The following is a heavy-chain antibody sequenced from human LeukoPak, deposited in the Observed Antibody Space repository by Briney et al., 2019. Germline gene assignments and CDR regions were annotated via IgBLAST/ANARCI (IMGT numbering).Heavy chain of an antibody. Sequence: GASVQDSFLASGYTLLGYFMHWLRQAPGQGLEWMGWINPNSGCRNYAQNFQGKVTMTWDTSISTAYVNLSSYDTAVYYCARGHYDTSGYYHLDYWGQGTLVTVSS. J-gene: IGHJ4*02. V-gene: IGHV1-2*02. CDR3: ARGHYDTSGYYHLDY. CDR1: GYTLLGYF. CDR2: INPNSGCR. D-gene: IGHD3-22*01.